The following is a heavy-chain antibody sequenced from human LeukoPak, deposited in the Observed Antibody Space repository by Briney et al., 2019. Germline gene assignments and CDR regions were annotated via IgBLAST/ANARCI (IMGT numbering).Heavy chain of an antibody. J-gene: IGHJ5*02. V-gene: IGHV1-69*13. CDR2: VIPIFGTA. Sequence: SLKVSSEPSRYTFTSYVIHCVGQAPGQGLEWMGGVIPIFGTANYTQKFQGRVTTTADESTSTAYMDRSSRRSEEPALHYCAGADVDSSSWYATQWFDPWGQGTLVTVSS. CDR3: AGADVDSSSWYATQWFDP. CDR1: RYTFTSYV. D-gene: IGHD6-13*01.